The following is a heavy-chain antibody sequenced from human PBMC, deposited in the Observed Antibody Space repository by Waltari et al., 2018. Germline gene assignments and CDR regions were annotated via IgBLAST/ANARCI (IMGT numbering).Heavy chain of an antibody. D-gene: IGHD1-26*01. CDR3: ARDRIGIVGAIDY. CDR1: GGSITRNNW. J-gene: IGHJ4*02. Sequence: QVQLQESGPGLVKPSGTLSLTCPVSGGSITRNNWWSWVRQPPGKGLEWIGEIHPGGTTNYNPSLKSRVTISVDKSKNQFSLKLSSVTAADTAVYYCARDRIGIVGAIDYWGQGTLVIVSS. V-gene: IGHV4-4*02. CDR2: IHPGGTT.